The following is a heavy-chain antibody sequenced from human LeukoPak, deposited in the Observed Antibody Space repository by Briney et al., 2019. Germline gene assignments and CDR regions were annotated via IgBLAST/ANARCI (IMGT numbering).Heavy chain of an antibody. CDR1: GYTFTSYG. D-gene: IGHD3-10*01. CDR2: ISAYNGNT. J-gene: IGHJ5*02. Sequence: GASAKVSCKASGYTFTSYGISWVRRAPGQGLEWMGWISAYNGNTNYAQKLQGRVTMTTDTSTSTAYMELRSLRSDDTAVYYCVRVPGGVRGVINWFDPWGQGTLVTVSS. V-gene: IGHV1-18*01. CDR3: VRVPGGVRGVINWFDP.